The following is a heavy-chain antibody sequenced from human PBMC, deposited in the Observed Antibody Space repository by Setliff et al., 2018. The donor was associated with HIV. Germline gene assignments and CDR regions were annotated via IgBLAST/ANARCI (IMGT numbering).Heavy chain of an antibody. CDR2: IKQDGSEK. CDR1: GFTFSSCW. J-gene: IGHJ6*03. V-gene: IGHV3-7*03. Sequence: PGGSLRLSCAASGFTFSSCWVTWVRQGPGKGLEWVANIKQDGSEKYYVDSVKGRFTISGDNGKNSLYLQMNSLRAEDTAVYYCASSGYNYGGYYMDVWGKGTTVTVSS. CDR3: ASSGYNYGGYYMDV. D-gene: IGHD5-18*01.